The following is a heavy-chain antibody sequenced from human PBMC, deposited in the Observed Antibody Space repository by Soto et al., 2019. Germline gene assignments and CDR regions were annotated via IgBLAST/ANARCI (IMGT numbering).Heavy chain of an antibody. CDR3: SREYCSGGSCYLDY. CDR1: GFTFSSYA. Sequence: VQLVESGGGVVQPGRSLRLSCAASGFTFSSYAMHWVRQVPGKGLEWVAVISYAGSNKYYADSVKGRFTISRDNAKNTLNLQINSMRAEDTAVYYCSREYCSGGSCYLDYWGQGTLVTVSS. CDR2: ISYAGSNK. V-gene: IGHV3-30-3*01. D-gene: IGHD2-15*01. J-gene: IGHJ4*02.